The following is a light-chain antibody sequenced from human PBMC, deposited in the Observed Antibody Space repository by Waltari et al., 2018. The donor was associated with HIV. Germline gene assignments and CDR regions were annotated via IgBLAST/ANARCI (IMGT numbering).Light chain of an antibody. CDR2: GAS. CDR3: QHYDRWPWG. J-gene: IGKJ1*01. Sequence: EVVMTQSPATLSVSPGERATLSCRASQSVSSHLAWYQQRPGQSPRLLIYGASTRATGIPDRFSGSGSGTEFTLTISSLQSEDFALYYCQHYDRWPWGFGQRTKVEIK. CDR1: QSVSSH. V-gene: IGKV3-15*01.